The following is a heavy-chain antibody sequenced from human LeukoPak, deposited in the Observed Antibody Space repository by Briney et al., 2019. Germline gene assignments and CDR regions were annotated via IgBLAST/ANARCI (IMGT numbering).Heavy chain of an antibody. V-gene: IGHV1-8*01. CDR3: ARGLKLPVAGIWGGYYYYGMDV. CDR2: MNPNSGNT. J-gene: IGHJ6*02. Sequence: ASVKVSCKASGYTFTSYDINWVRQATGQGLEWMGWMNPNSGNTGYAQKFQGRVTMTRNTSISTAYMELSSLRSEDTAVYYCARGLKLPVAGIWGGYYYYGMDVWGQGTTVTVSS. CDR1: GYTFTSYD. D-gene: IGHD6-19*01.